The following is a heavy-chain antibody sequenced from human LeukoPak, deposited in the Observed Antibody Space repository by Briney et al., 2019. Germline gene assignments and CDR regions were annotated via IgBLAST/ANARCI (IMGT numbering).Heavy chain of an antibody. CDR3: TTDLRQLGRYYYYMDV. CDR1: GFTFDDYA. V-gene: IGHV3-9*01. J-gene: IGHJ6*03. D-gene: IGHD6-6*01. CDR2: ISWNSGSI. Sequence: PGGSLRLSCAASGFTFDDYAMHWVRQAPGKGLEWVSGISWNSGSIGYADSVKGRFTISRDNAKNSLYLQMNSLRAEDTALYYCTTDLRQLGRYYYYMDVWGKGTTVTVSS.